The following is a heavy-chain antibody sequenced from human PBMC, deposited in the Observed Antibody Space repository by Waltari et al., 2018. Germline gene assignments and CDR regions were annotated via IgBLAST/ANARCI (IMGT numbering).Heavy chain of an antibody. CDR1: GFAVSSNY. CDR2: IYSGGST. CDR3: ARDGGGSSYYYGMDV. V-gene: IGHV3-66*02. Sequence: EVQLVESGGGLVEPGGSLGLSCAASGFAVSSNYMSWVRQAPGKGLEWVSVIYSGGSTYYADSVKGRFTISRDNSKNTLYLQMNSLRAEDTAVYYCARDGGGSSYYYGMDVWGQGTTVTVSS. D-gene: IGHD1-26*01. J-gene: IGHJ6*02.